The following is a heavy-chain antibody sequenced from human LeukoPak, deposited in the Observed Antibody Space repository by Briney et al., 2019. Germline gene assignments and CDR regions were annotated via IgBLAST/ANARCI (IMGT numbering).Heavy chain of an antibody. V-gene: IGHV1-2*02. CDR2: INPNSGST. J-gene: IGHJ4*02. CDR3: ALDPVEYYGSGSSEPFDY. Sequence: ASVKVSCKASGYAFTGYYMHWVRQAPGQGLEWMGWINPNSGSTNYEQTLQGRGNMTMDTSISTAYMELGRVRSDDAAGYYCALDPVEYYGSGSSEPFDYWGQGTLVTVSS. D-gene: IGHD3-10*01. CDR1: GYAFTGYY.